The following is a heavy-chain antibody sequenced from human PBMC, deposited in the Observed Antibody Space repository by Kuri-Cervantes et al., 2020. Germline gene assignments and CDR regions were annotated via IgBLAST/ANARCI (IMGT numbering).Heavy chain of an antibody. CDR3: GRVVVDSIGWYHFDY. V-gene: IGHV1-2*02. CDR2: INPNSGGT. Sequence: ASVKVSCKASGYTFTGYYMHWVRQAPGQGLEWMGWINPNSGGTNYAQKFQGRVTMTRDTSISTVYMELTSLRSEDTAMYYCGRVVVDSIGWYHFDYWGQGALVTGS. J-gene: IGHJ4*02. D-gene: IGHD6-19*01. CDR1: GYTFTGYY.